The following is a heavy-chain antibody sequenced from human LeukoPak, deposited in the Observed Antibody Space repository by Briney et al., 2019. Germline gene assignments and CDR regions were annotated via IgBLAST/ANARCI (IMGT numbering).Heavy chain of an antibody. Sequence: GASVKASCKASGYTFTSYGISWVRQAPGQGLEWMGWISAYNGNTNYAQKLQGRVTMTTDTSTSTAYMELRSLRSDDTAVYYCARGNDQLLPDAFDIWGQGTMVTVSS. CDR2: ISAYNGNT. CDR3: ARGNDQLLPDAFDI. V-gene: IGHV1-18*01. J-gene: IGHJ3*02. CDR1: GYTFTSYG. D-gene: IGHD2-2*01.